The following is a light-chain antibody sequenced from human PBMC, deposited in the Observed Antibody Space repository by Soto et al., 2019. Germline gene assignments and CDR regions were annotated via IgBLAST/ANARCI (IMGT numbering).Light chain of an antibody. CDR1: QSISSR. V-gene: IGKV1-5*03. J-gene: IGKJ3*01. CDR3: QQYSSYSS. Sequence: DIQMTQSPPTLSASVGDRVTITCRASQSISSRLGWYQQKPGRAPKLLIYKASSLESGVASRFSGSGSGTEFTFTISSLQPDDFATNSCQQYSSYSSFGPGTKVDIK. CDR2: KAS.